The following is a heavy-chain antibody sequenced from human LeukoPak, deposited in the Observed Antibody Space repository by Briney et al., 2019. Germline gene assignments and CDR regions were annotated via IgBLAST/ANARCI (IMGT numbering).Heavy chain of an antibody. CDR3: AVKDYDFWSGSGMDV. CDR2: INHSGST. Sequence: PSETLPLTCAVYGGSFSGYYWSWIRQPPGKGLEWIGEINHSGSTNYNPSLKSRVTISVDTSKNQFSLKLSSVTAADTAVYYCAVKDYDFWSGSGMDVWGQGTTVTVSS. V-gene: IGHV4-34*01. J-gene: IGHJ6*02. CDR1: GGSFSGYY. D-gene: IGHD3-3*01.